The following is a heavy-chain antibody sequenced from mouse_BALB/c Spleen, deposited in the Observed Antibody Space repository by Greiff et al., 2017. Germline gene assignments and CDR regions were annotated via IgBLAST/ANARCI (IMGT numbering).Heavy chain of an antibody. V-gene: IGHV5-17*02. Sequence: EVKLMESGGGLVQPGGSRKLSCAASGFTFSSFGMHWVRQAPEKGLEWVAYISSGSSTIYYADTVKGRFTISRDNPKNTLFLQMTSLRSEDTAMYYCARFLGRHYYAMDYWGQGTSVTVSS. CDR3: ARFLGRHYYAMDY. CDR1: GFTFSSFG. D-gene: IGHD4-1*01. CDR2: ISSGSSTI. J-gene: IGHJ4*01.